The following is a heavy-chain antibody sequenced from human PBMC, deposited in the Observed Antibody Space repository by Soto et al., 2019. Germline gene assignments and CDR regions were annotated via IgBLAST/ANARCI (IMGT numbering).Heavy chain of an antibody. V-gene: IGHV3-30-3*01. Sequence: QVQLVESGGGVVQPGRSLRLSCAASGFTFSSYAMHWVRQAPGKGLEWVAVISYDGSNKYYADSVKGRFTISRDNSKNTLYLQMNSLRAEDTAVYYCARDSGYSYAWHYYYGMDVWGQGTTVTVSS. J-gene: IGHJ6*02. D-gene: IGHD5-18*01. CDR1: GFTFSSYA. CDR2: ISYDGSNK. CDR3: ARDSGYSYAWHYYYGMDV.